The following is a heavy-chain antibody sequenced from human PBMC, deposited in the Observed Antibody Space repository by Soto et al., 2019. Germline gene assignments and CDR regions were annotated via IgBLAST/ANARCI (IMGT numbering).Heavy chain of an antibody. CDR1: GGSFSGYY. D-gene: IGHD6-19*01. J-gene: IGHJ4*02. Sequence: PSETLSLTCAVYGGSFSGYYWSWIRQPPGKGLEWIGEINHSGSTNYNPSLKSRVTISVDTSKNQFSLKLSSVTAADTAVYYCARCRDSSGPYYFDYWGQGTLVTVSS. CDR3: ARCRDSSGPYYFDY. V-gene: IGHV4-34*01. CDR2: INHSGST.